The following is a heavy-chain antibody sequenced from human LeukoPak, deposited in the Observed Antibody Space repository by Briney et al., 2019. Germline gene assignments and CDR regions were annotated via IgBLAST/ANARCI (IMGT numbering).Heavy chain of an antibody. Sequence: QSGGSLTLSCTAAGFTVGDYAISWVRQAPGKGREWVGFIRSKSYGGTKQHAASVKDRFNSSRDDSKSIAYLQMNSLKTEDTAVFYCSYSSARDYYCYYLYVWGKGTTVTVPS. V-gene: IGHV3-49*04. CDR3: SYSSARDYYCYYLYV. CDR2: IRSKSYGGTK. J-gene: IGHJ6*03. CDR1: GFTVGDYA. D-gene: IGHD3-10*01.